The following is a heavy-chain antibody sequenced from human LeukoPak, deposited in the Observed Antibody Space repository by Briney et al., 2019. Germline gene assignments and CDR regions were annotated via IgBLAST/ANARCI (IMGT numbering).Heavy chain of an antibody. CDR3: TYCSSTSCYYYYYYMDV. J-gene: IGHJ6*03. D-gene: IGHD2-2*01. V-gene: IGHV1-69*04. Sequence: SVKVSCKASGYTFTNYGVSWVRQAPGQGLEWMGRIIPILGIANYAQKFQGRVTITADKSTSTAYMELSSLRSEDTAVYYCTYCSSTSCYYYYYYMDVWGKGTTVTVSS. CDR2: IIPILGIA. CDR1: GYTFTNYG.